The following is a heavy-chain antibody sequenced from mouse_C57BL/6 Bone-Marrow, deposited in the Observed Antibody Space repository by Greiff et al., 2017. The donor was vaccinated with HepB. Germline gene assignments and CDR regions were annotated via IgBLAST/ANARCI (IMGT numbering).Heavy chain of an antibody. J-gene: IGHJ4*01. V-gene: IGHV7-1*01. Sequence: DVQLVESGGGLVQSGRSLRLSCATSGFTFSDFYMEWVRQAPGKGLEWIAASRNKANDYTTEYSASVKGRFIVSRDTSQSILYLQMNALRAEDTAIYYCARDAPDGDHAMDYWGQGTAVTVSS. CDR3: ARDAPDGDHAMDY. CDR1: GFTFSDFY. CDR2: SRNKANDYTT. D-gene: IGHD2-13*01.